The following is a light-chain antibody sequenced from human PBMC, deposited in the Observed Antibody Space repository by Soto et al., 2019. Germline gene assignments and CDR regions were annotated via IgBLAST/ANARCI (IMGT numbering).Light chain of an antibody. CDR3: QQLNSYPPT. J-gene: IGKJ1*01. Sequence: DIQLTQSPSFLSASVGDRVTITCRASQGISTYLAWYQQKLGKAPKLLIYDASTLQSGVPSRFSGSGSGTDFTLTISSLQPEDFATYYCQQLNSYPPTFGQGTKVDIK. CDR1: QGISTY. V-gene: IGKV1-9*01. CDR2: DAS.